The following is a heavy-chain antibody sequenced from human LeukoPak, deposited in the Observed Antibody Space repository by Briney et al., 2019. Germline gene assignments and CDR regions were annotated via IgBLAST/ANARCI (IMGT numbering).Heavy chain of an antibody. J-gene: IGHJ4*02. V-gene: IGHV4-34*01. Sequence: SETLSLTCAVYGGSFSGYYWSWIRQPPGKGLEWLGEINHSGSTNYNPSLKSRVTISVDTSKNQFSLKLSSVTAADTAVYYCARTLREVLRFLEWSHYYFDYWGQGTLVTVSS. CDR2: INHSGST. D-gene: IGHD3-3*01. CDR1: GGSFSGYY. CDR3: ARTLREVLRFLEWSHYYFDY.